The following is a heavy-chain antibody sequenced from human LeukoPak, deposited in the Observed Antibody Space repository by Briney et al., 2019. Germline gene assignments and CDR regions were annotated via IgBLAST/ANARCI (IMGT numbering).Heavy chain of an antibody. CDR2: IYYSGST. CDR3: ARPLLGVVGAFDP. CDR1: GGSISSGSYN. D-gene: IGHD2-21*01. V-gene: IGHV4-39*01. Sequence: SETLSLTCTVSGGSISSGSYNWGRIPQPPGKGLEWIGTIYYSGSTYHNPSLKSRVTISIDTSKNQFSLNLSSVTATDTAVYYCARPLLGVVGAFDPWGQGTLVTVSS. J-gene: IGHJ5*02.